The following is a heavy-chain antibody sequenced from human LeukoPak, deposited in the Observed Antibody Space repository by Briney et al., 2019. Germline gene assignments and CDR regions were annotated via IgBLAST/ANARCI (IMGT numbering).Heavy chain of an antibody. J-gene: IGHJ4*02. V-gene: IGHV1-18*01. D-gene: IGHD3-9*01. CDR3: ARSGLESEYDILTGAFDY. Sequence: GASVKVSCKAPGYTFTSYGISWVRQAPGQGLEWMGWISAYNDNTNYAQKLQGRVTMTTDTSTSTAYMELRSLRSDDTAVYYCARSGLESEYDILTGAFDYWGQGTLVTVSS. CDR2: ISAYNDNT. CDR1: GYTFTSYG.